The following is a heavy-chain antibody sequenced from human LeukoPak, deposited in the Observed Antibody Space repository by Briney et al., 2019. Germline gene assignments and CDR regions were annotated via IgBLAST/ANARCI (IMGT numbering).Heavy chain of an antibody. CDR3: AHQEGDFWSGPYYFDY. V-gene: IGHV2-5*02. Sequence: SGPTLVNPTQTLTLTCTFSGFSLSTSGVGVGWIRQPPGKALEWLALIYWDDDNRYSPSLKSRLTITKDTSKNQVVLTMTNMDPVDTATYYCAHQEGDFWSGPYYFDYWGQGTLVTVSS. CDR2: IYWDDDN. D-gene: IGHD3-3*01. CDR1: GFSLSTSGVG. J-gene: IGHJ4*02.